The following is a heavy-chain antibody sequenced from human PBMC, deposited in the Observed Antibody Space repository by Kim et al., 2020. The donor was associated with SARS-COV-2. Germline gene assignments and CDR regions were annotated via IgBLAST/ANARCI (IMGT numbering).Heavy chain of an antibody. CDR2: IYYSGST. CDR3: ARRSLGYCSGGRCYSAFDI. V-gene: IGHV4-59*08. J-gene: IGHJ3*02. D-gene: IGHD2-15*01. Sequence: SETLSLTYTVSGGSISSYYWSWIRQPPGKGLEWIGYIYYSGSTNYNPSLKSRVTISVDTSKNQFSLKLSSVTAADTAVYYCARRSLGYCSGGRCYSAFDIWGQGTMVTVSS. CDR1: GGSISSYY.